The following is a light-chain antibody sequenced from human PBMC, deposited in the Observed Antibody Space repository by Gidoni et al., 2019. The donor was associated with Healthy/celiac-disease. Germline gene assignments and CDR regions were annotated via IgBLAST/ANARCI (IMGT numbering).Light chain of an antibody. CDR2: AAS. CDR1: HGISSY. CDR3: QQLNSYPPWT. V-gene: IGKV1-9*01. Sequence: DIQLTQSPSFLSASVGDRVTITCRANHGISSYLAWYQQKPGKAPKLLIYAASTLQSGVPSRFSGSGSGTEFTLTISSLQPEDFATYYCQQLNSYPPWTFGQGTKVEIK. J-gene: IGKJ1*01.